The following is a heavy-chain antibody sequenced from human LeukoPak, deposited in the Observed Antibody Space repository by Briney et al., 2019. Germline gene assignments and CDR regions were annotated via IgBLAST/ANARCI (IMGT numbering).Heavy chain of an antibody. D-gene: IGHD2-2*01. CDR1: GGSISSYY. CDR2: IYYSGST. CDR3: ARSGTPGAVAPAAIGYWYFDL. V-gene: IGHV4-59*01. Sequence: SETLSLTCTVSGGSISSYYWSWIRQPPGKGLEWIGYIYYSGSTNYNPSLKSRVTISVDTSKNQFSLKLSSVTAADTAVYYCARSGTPGAVAPAAIGYWYFDLWGQGTLVTVSS. J-gene: IGHJ2*01.